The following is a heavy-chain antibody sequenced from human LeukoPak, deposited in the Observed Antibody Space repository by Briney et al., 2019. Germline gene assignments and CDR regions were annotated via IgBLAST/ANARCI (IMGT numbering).Heavy chain of an antibody. CDR3: ARGSGDYYDSSGYYIDAFDI. Sequence: PSETLSLTCTVSGGSISSGDYYWSWIRQPPGKGLEWIGYIYYSGSTYYNPSLKSRVTISVDTSKNQFSLKLSSVTAADTAVYYCARGSGDYYDSSGYYIDAFDIWGQGTMVTVPS. V-gene: IGHV4-30-4*08. CDR2: IYYSGST. D-gene: IGHD3-22*01. CDR1: GGSISSGDYY. J-gene: IGHJ3*02.